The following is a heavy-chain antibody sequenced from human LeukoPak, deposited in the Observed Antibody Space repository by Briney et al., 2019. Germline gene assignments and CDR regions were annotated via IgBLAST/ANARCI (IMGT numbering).Heavy chain of an antibody. CDR2: IYYRSKWYN. J-gene: IGHJ6*02. CDR3: ARDLPDTAIITDYYGMDV. Sequence: SQTLSLTCAISGDSVSSSTAAWNWIRQSPSRGLEWLGRIYYRSKWYNDYAVSVKSRITINPDTSKNQFSLQLNSVTPEDTAVYYCARDLPDTAIITDYYGMDVWGQGTTVTVSS. V-gene: IGHV6-1*01. D-gene: IGHD5-18*01. CDR1: GDSVSSSTAA.